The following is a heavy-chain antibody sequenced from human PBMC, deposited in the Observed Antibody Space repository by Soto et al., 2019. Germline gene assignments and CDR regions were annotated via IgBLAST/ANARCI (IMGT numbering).Heavy chain of an antibody. V-gene: IGHV4-34*01. CDR1: GGSFSGYY. J-gene: IGHJ4*02. CDR2: VYYSGST. Sequence: PSGTLSLTCAVYGGSFSGYYWSWIRQPPGKGLEWIGSVYYSGSTYYNPSLESRVTISVDKSKNQFSLKLMSLSAADTAVYYCGRLEGLATISYYFDYWGQGALVTVSS. CDR3: GRLEGLATISYYFDY. D-gene: IGHD3-9*01.